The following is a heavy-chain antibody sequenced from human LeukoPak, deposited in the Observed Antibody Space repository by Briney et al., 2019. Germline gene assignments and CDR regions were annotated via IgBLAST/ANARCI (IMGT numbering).Heavy chain of an antibody. CDR2: IYMGGNT. CDR3: ARVGDEVAYTRGYLDY. Sequence: TGGSLRLSCAASGFTVSSHDMSWVRQAPGKGQEWVSVIYMGGNTFYADSVKGRFTISRDTSKNTLYLQMNSLRAEDTAVYYCARVGDEVAYTRGYLDYWGQGTLVTVSS. CDR1: GFTVSSHD. J-gene: IGHJ4*02. D-gene: IGHD3-16*01. V-gene: IGHV3-53*05.